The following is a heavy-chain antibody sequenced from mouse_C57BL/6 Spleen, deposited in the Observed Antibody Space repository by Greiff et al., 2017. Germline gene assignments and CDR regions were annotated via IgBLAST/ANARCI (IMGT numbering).Heavy chain of an antibody. CDR1: GFTFSDYG. V-gene: IGHV5-17*01. D-gene: IGHD1-1*01. Sequence: EVQLQESGGGLVKPGGSLKLSCAASGFTFSDYGMHWVRQAPEKGLEWVAYISSGSSTIYYADTVKGRFTISRDNAKKTLFLQMTSLRSEDTAMYDCARLIPYYYGSSYYAMDYWGQGTSVTVSS. J-gene: IGHJ4*01. CDR3: ARLIPYYYGSSYYAMDY. CDR2: ISSGSSTI.